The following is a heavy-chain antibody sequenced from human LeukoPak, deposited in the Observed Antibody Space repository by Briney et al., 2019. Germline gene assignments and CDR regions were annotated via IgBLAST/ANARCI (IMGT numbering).Heavy chain of an antibody. J-gene: IGHJ3*02. V-gene: IGHV3-66*01. Sequence: GGSLRLSCAASGFTVSNNYMTWVRQAPGKGLEWVSVMYRVGNTYYADFVKGRFTISRDNFKNTLHLQTNSLRVEDTALYYCARGLTVGATGVWAFDIWGQGTMVTVSS. CDR2: MYRVGNT. CDR1: GFTVSNNY. CDR3: ARGLTVGATGVWAFDI. D-gene: IGHD1-26*01.